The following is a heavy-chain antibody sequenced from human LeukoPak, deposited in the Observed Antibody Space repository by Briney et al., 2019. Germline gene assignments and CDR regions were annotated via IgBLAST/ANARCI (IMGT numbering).Heavy chain of an antibody. CDR3: ATRNLGYCSSTSCFQDNWFDP. CDR2: INHSGSA. J-gene: IGHJ5*02. D-gene: IGHD2-2*01. CDR1: GGSFSGYY. Sequence: SETLSLTCAVYGGSFSGYYWSWIRQPPGKGLEWIGEINHSGSANYNPSLKSRVTISVDTSKNQFSLKLSSVTAADTAVYYCATRNLGYCSSTSCFQDNWFDPWGQGTLVTVSS. V-gene: IGHV4-34*01.